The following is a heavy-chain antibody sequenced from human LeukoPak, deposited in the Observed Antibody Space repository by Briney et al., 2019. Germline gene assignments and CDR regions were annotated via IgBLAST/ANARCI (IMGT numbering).Heavy chain of an antibody. Sequence: PGGSLRLSCAASGFTFSNYWMGWVRQAPGKGLEWVANINQDGSEKYYVDSVKGRFTISRDNAKNSLYLQMNSLRAEDTAVYYCASDSSGYFGPWGQGTLVTVSS. V-gene: IGHV3-7*03. CDR3: ASDSSGYFGP. CDR2: INQDGSEK. CDR1: GFTFSNYW. J-gene: IGHJ5*02. D-gene: IGHD3-22*01.